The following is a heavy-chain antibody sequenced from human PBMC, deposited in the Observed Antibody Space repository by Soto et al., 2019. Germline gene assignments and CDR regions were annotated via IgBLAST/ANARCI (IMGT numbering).Heavy chain of an antibody. Sequence: GASVKVSCKASGGTFSSYAISWVRQAPGQGLEWMGGIIPIFGTANYAQKFQGRVTITAVESTSTAYMELSSLRSEDTAVYYCARRLMSGSQDDPGRHASDIWG. V-gene: IGHV1-69*13. D-gene: IGHD1-26*01. CDR2: IIPIFGTA. CDR3: ARRLMSGSQDDPGRHASDI. CDR1: GGTFSSYA. J-gene: IGHJ3*02.